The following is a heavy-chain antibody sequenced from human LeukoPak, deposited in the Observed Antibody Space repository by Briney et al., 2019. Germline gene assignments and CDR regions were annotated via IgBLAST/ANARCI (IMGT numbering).Heavy chain of an antibody. V-gene: IGHV4-59*01. J-gene: IGHJ6*03. CDR3: AREGYGSGSSHFMDV. CDR2: IYYIGTT. CDR1: GVPITSYF. Sequence: SSETLSLTCTDSGVPITSYFWTWIRQALGKGLEWIGYIYYIGTTNYNPSLKSRATMSVDMSKNQFSLKLTSVTAADTAVYYCAREGYGSGSSHFMDVWGTGTTVTVSS. D-gene: IGHD3-10*01.